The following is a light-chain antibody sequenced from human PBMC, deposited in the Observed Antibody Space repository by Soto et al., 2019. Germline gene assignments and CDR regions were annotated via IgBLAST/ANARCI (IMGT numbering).Light chain of an antibody. J-gene: IGKJ5*01. V-gene: IGKV1-13*02. CDR2: DVS. CDR3: QQFNSYPIT. Sequence: AIQLTQSPSSLSASVGDRVTISCRASQDVRGALAWYQQKPGTAPKILIYDVSVLESGVPTRFSGSGSGTDFTLTITSLQPVDFATYYCQQFNSYPITCGQGTRLEIK. CDR1: QDVRGA.